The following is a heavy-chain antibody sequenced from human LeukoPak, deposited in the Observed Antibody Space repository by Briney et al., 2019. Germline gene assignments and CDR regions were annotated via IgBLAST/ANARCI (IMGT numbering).Heavy chain of an antibody. CDR2: INHSGST. CDR1: GRSFSGYY. Sequence: SETLSLTCAVYGRSFSGYYWSWTRQPPGKGLEWIGEINHSGSTNYNPSLKSRVTISVDTSKNQFSLKLSSVTAADTAVYYCARHPYVDIVAKITDSFDYWGQGTLVTVSS. D-gene: IGHD5-12*01. J-gene: IGHJ4*02. V-gene: IGHV4-34*01. CDR3: ARHPYVDIVAKITDSFDY.